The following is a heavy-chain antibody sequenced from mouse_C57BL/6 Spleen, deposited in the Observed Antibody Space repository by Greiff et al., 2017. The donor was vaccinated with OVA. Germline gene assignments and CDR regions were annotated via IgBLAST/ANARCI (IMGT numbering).Heavy chain of an antibody. Sequence: EVQGVESGGGLVKPGGSLKLSCAASGFTFSDYGMHWVRQAPEKGLAWVAYLRSGSSTIYYADTVKCRYTSSRDKAKNTLCLQRTSLRSEDTAMYYCARGYGSSLYCDVWGTGTTVTVSS. D-gene: IGHD1-1*01. CDR2: LRSGSSTI. V-gene: IGHV5-17*01. CDR1: GFTFSDYG. J-gene: IGHJ1*03. CDR3: ARGYGSSLYCDV.